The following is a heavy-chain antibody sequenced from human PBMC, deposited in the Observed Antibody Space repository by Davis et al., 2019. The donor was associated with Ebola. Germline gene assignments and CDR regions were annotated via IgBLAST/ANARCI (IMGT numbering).Heavy chain of an antibody. J-gene: IGHJ4*02. CDR2: ISSDGRST. Sequence: GESLKISCTVSGFTFSSYWIHWVRRPPGKGLVWVSRISSDGRSTNYADSVKGRFTISRDNAKNTVSLQMNSLRGEDTAVYYCARGDYTYGYYFDFWGQGTLVTVSS. V-gene: IGHV3-74*01. CDR1: GFTFSSYW. CDR3: ARGDYTYGYYFDF. D-gene: IGHD4-11*01.